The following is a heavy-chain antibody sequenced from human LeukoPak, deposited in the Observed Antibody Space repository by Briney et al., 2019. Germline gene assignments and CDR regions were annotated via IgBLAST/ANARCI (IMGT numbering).Heavy chain of an antibody. CDR3: ARDLLPRGFDP. CDR1: GFTFSSYA. CDR2: ISYDGSNK. J-gene: IGHJ5*02. Sequence: GRSLRLSCAASGFTFSSYAMHWVRQAPGKGLEWVAVISYDGSNKYYADSVKGRFTISRDNSKNTLYLQMNSLGAEDTAVYYCARDLLPRGFDPWGQGTLVTVSS. V-gene: IGHV3-30-3*01.